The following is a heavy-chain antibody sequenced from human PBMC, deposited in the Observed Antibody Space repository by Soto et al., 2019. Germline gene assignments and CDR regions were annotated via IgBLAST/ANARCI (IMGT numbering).Heavy chain of an antibody. Sequence: PGGSLRLSCAASEFTFSSYVMSWVRQAPGKGLEWVSAITGITGSTYHADSVKGRFTISRDNSKNTLYLQMNNLRVEDTAVYYCAKGSASARPYYFDYWGLGALVTVSS. CDR3: AKGSASARPYYFDY. D-gene: IGHD6-6*01. J-gene: IGHJ4*02. CDR2: ITGITGST. V-gene: IGHV3-23*01. CDR1: EFTFSSYV.